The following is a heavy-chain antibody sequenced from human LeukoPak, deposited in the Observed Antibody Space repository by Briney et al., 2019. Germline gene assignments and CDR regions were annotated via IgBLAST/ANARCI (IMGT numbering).Heavy chain of an antibody. V-gene: IGHV3-23*01. D-gene: IGHD2-21*01. CDR1: GFTFSGYA. Sequence: PGGSLRLSCVASGFTFSGYAMSWVRQAPGEGLEWVSSIARGVSTYYADSVKGRFTISRDNSRNTLYLQMNSLRAEDTAVYYCAKSLQLLLIDYWGQGTLVTVSS. CDR3: AKSLQLLLIDY. J-gene: IGHJ4*02. CDR2: IARGVST.